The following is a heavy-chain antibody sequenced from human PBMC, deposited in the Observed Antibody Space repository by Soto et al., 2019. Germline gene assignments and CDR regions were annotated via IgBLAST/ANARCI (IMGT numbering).Heavy chain of an antibody. Sequence: SETLSLTCTVSGGSISSGDYYWSWIRQPPGKGLEWIGYIYYSGSTYYNPSLKSRVTISVDTSKNQFSLKLSSVTAADTAVYYSASLENGELRSLSWGQGTLVTVSS. CDR3: ASLENGELRSLS. CDR1: GGSISSGDYY. J-gene: IGHJ4*02. D-gene: IGHD1-7*01. CDR2: IYYSGST. V-gene: IGHV4-30-4*01.